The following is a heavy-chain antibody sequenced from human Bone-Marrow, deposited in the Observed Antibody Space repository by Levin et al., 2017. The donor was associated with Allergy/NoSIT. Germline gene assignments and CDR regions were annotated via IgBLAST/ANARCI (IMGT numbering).Heavy chain of an antibody. CDR3: ARDHKRIQLWLRDLEY. CDR2: IKQDGSEK. Sequence: SCAASGFTFSSYWMSWVRQAPGKGLEWVANIKQDGSEKYYVDSVKGRFTISRDNATNSLYLQMNSLRAEDTAVYYCARDHKRIQLWLRDLEYWGQATLVTVYS. J-gene: IGHJ4*02. V-gene: IGHV3-7*01. CDR1: GFTFSSYW. D-gene: IGHD5-18*01.